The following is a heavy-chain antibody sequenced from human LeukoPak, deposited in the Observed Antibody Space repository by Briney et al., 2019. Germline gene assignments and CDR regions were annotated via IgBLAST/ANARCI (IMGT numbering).Heavy chain of an antibody. V-gene: IGHV1-46*01. CDR2: INPSGGST. CDR3: ARAGYFEWFGELFFPKTNYYYGMDV. J-gene: IGHJ6*02. CDR1: GYTFTSYY. Sequence: ASVKVSCKASGYTFTSYYMHWVRQAPGQGLEWMGIINPSGGSTSYAQKFQGRVTMTRDTSTSTVYMELSSLRSEDTAVYYCARAGYFEWFGELFFPKTNYYYGMDVWGQGTTVTVSS. D-gene: IGHD3-10*01.